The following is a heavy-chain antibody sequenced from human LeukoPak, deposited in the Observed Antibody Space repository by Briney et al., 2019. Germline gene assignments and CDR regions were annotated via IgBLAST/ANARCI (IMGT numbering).Heavy chain of an antibody. D-gene: IGHD2-8*01. Sequence: PGGSLRLSCAASGFTFNNYAMNWVRQAPGKGLEWVSAISGSGGSTYYADSVKGRFTISRDNSKNTLYLQMSSLRAEDTAVYYCAKRKSCTNDVCYGLGYWGQGTLVTVSS. CDR1: GFTFNNYA. CDR3: AKRKSCTNDVCYGLGY. V-gene: IGHV3-23*01. J-gene: IGHJ4*02. CDR2: ISGSGGST.